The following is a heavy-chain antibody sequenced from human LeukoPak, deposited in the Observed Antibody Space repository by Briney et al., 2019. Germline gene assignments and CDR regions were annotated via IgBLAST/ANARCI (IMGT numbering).Heavy chain of an antibody. J-gene: IGHJ5*02. D-gene: IGHD1/OR15-1a*01. CDR1: GGSFSGYY. CDR3: ARLNGNRWNWFDP. CDR2: INHSGST. Sequence: SETLSLTCAVYGGSFSGYYWSWIRQPPGKGLEWIGEINHSGSTNYNPSLKSRVTISVDTSKNQFSLKLSSVTAADTAVYYCARLNGNRWNWFDPWGQGTLVTVSS. V-gene: IGHV4-34*01.